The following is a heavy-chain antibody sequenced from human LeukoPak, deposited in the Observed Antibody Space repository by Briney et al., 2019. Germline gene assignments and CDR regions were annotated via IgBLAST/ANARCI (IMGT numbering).Heavy chain of an antibody. CDR2: INPNSGGT. J-gene: IGHJ4*02. V-gene: IGHV1-2*02. D-gene: IGHD5-24*01. Sequence: GASVKVSCKASGYTFTSYYLHWVRQAPGQGLEWMGWINPNSGGTNYAQKFQGRVTMTRDTSISTAYMELSRLRSDDTAVYYCARGPPRNGYNYPADYWGQGTLVTVSS. CDR3: ARGPPRNGYNYPADY. CDR1: GYTFTSYY.